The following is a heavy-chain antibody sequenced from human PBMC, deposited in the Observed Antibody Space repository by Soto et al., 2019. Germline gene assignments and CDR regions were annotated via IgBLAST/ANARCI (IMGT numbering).Heavy chain of an antibody. CDR1: GFTFSNYA. J-gene: IGHJ4*02. CDR2: ISDNGANT. V-gene: IGHV3-23*01. Sequence: GGSLRLSCIASGFTFSNYAMSWVRQAPGKGLEWVSTISDNGANTFIGDSMKDHFDISRDNSKNTVFLHLSTVRAEDTAIYYCARAIGADFFDYWGQGTPVTVSS. CDR3: ARAIGADFFDY. D-gene: IGHD6-25*01.